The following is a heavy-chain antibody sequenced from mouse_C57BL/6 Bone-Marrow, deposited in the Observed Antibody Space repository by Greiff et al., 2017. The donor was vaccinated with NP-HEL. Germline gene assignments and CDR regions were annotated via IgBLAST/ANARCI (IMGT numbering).Heavy chain of an antibody. D-gene: IGHD1-1*01. Sequence: EVQRVESGGGLVQPGGSLSLSCAASGFTFTDYYMSWVRQPPGKALEWLGFIRNKANGYTTEYSASVKGRFTISRDNSQSILYLQMKALRAEDSATYYCASSPYYYGSGYWGQGTLVTVSA. CDR3: ASSPYYYGSGY. CDR1: GFTFTDYY. J-gene: IGHJ3*01. CDR2: IRNKANGYTT. V-gene: IGHV7-3*01.